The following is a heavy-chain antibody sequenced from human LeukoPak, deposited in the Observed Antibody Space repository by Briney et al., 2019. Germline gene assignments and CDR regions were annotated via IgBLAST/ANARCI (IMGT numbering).Heavy chain of an antibody. CDR1: GITFSKYW. Sequence: GGSLRLSCAVSGITFSKYWMHWVRQAPGKGLVWVSRIHSDGSTTDYADSVKGRFTITRDSAKNTLYLEMNSLRVEDTAVYYCTRDANHYGGMDVWGQGTTVTVSS. CDR2: IHSDGSTT. CDR3: TRDANHYGGMDV. V-gene: IGHV3-74*01. J-gene: IGHJ6*02.